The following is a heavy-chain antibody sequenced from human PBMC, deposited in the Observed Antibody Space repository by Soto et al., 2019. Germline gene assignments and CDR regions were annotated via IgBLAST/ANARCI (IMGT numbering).Heavy chain of an antibody. D-gene: IGHD6-19*01. Sequence: QVQLQQWGAGLLKPSETLSLTCAVYGGSFSGYYWSWIRQPPGKGLEWIGEINHSGSTNYNPSLKRRVTISVDTSKNQFSLKLSSVTAADTAVYYCARGGDRGTVAGRENWFDPWGQGTLVTVSS. CDR3: ARGGDRGTVAGRENWFDP. J-gene: IGHJ5*02. CDR2: INHSGST. CDR1: GGSFSGYY. V-gene: IGHV4-34*01.